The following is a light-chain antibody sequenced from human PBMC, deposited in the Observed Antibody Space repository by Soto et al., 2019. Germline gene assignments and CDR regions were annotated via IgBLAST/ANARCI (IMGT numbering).Light chain of an antibody. J-gene: IGLJ3*02. V-gene: IGLV1-44*01. Sequence: QSVLTQEPSASGTPGQRVTISCSGSISNIGTKSVNWYQQLPGKAPILLIYDDIERPSGVPERFSGSKSGTSASLAISGLQSEDEADYYCAAWDDSLNGNWVFGGGTQLTVL. CDR3: AAWDDSLNGNWV. CDR1: ISNIGTKS. CDR2: DDI.